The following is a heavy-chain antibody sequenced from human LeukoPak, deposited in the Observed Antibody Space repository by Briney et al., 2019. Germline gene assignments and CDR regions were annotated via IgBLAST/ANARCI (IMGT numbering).Heavy chain of an antibody. J-gene: IGHJ5*02. CDR3: ARVLTGSWDWFDP. Sequence: GGSLRLSCAASKFSFSSYWMYWVRQAPGKGLVWVSRINSDGSRTNYADSVKGRFTISRDNAKNTLYLQMSSLRAEDTAVYYCARVLTGSWDWFDPWGQGTLVTVSS. CDR2: INSDGSRT. CDR1: KFSFSSYW. V-gene: IGHV3-74*01. D-gene: IGHD2-8*02.